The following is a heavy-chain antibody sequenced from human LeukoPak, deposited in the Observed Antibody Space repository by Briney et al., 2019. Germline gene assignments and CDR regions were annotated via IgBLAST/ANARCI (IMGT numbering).Heavy chain of an antibody. CDR3: ARGFYGSGSYSPPYYYMDV. CDR2: IYYSGST. J-gene: IGHJ6*03. D-gene: IGHD3-10*01. CDR1: GGSISSYY. V-gene: IGHV4-59*01. Sequence: SETLSLTCTVSGGSISSYYWSWIRQPPGKGLEWIGYIYYSGSTNYNPSLKSRVTISVDTSKNQFSLKLSSVTAADTAVYYCARGFYGSGSYSPPYYYMDVWGKGTTVTVSS.